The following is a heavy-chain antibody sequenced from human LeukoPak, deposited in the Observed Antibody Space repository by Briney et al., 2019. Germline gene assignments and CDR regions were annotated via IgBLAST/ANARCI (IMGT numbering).Heavy chain of an antibody. CDR3: ARDYYDSSGYSRYWFDP. CDR2: IIPIFGTA. Sequence: SVKVSCKASGGTFSSYAISWVRQAPGQGLERMGGIIPIFGTANYAQKFQGRVTITADESTSTAYMELSSLRSEDTAVYYCARDYYDSSGYSRYWFDPWGQGTLVTVSS. V-gene: IGHV1-69*13. J-gene: IGHJ5*02. D-gene: IGHD3-22*01. CDR1: GGTFSSYA.